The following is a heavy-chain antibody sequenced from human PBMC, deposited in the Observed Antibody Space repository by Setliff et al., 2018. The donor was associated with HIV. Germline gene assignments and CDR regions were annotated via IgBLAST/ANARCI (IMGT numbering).Heavy chain of an antibody. CDR2: IYYSGST. D-gene: IGHD5-12*01. Sequence: SETLSLTCTVSGGSISSSNYYWGWIRQPPGKGLEWIGSIYYSGSTNYNPSLKSRVTISVDTSKNQFSLKLRSVTAADTAVYYCARAEMATIVAFDIWGQGTMVTVSS. J-gene: IGHJ3*02. V-gene: IGHV4-39*07. CDR3: ARAEMATIVAFDI. CDR1: GGSISSSNYY.